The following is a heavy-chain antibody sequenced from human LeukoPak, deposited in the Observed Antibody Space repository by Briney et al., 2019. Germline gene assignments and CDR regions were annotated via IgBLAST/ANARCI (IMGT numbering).Heavy chain of an antibody. CDR1: GFTFSRHW. CDR3: ARDIGGTTVTKGD. J-gene: IGHJ4*02. CDR2: IWYDGSNK. Sequence: PGGSLRLSCAASGFTFSRHWMHWVRQAPGKGLVWVAVIWYDGSNKYYADSVKGRFTISRDNSKNTLYLQMNSLRAEDTAVYYCARDIGGTTVTKGDWGQGTLVTVSS. V-gene: IGHV3-33*08. D-gene: IGHD4-17*01.